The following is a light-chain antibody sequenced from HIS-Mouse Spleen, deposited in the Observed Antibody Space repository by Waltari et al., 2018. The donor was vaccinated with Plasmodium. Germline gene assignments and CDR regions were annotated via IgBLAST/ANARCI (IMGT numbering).Light chain of an antibody. CDR3: QQSYSTWT. J-gene: IGKJ1*01. CDR2: AAS. CDR1: QSISSY. V-gene: IGKV1-39*01. Sequence: DIQMTQSPSSLSASVGDRVTITCRASQSISSYLNWYQQKPGKAPKLLIYAASSLQSGVPSMFSGSGSGTDFMLTISSLQPEDFATYYCQQSYSTWTFGQGTKVEIK.